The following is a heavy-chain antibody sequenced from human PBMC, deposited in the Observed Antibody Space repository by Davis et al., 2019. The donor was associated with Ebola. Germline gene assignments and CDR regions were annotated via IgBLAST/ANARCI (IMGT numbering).Heavy chain of an antibody. Sequence: PGGSLRLSCAASGFTFNNYAMSWVRQAPGKGLEWLSAISGSGDNTYYADSVKGRFTISLDNSKSTLYLQMSSLRTEDTAVYYCAKDYYYGSGSILDYWGQGTLVTVSS. CDR1: GFTFNNYA. D-gene: IGHD3-10*01. V-gene: IGHV3-23*01. CDR2: ISGSGDNT. J-gene: IGHJ4*02. CDR3: AKDYYYGSGSILDY.